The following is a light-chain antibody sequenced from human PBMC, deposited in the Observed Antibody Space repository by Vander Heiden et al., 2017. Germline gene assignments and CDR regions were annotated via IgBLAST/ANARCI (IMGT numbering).Light chain of an antibody. J-gene: IGKJ1*01. CDR1: EHISRW. CDR3: QQYDRGRT. V-gene: IGKV1-5*03. Sequence: IQMTQSPSTLSASVGDRVTITCRANEHISRWLAWYQQKPGKAPKLLIYRASSLESGVPSRFSGSGSGTEFTLTISRLQPDDLATYYCQQYDRGRTFGQGTKVEVK. CDR2: RAS.